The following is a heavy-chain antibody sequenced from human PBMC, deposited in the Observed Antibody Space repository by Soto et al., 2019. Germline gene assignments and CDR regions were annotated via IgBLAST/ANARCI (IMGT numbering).Heavy chain of an antibody. CDR1: GYSFTTYW. D-gene: IGHD6-13*01. CDR2: IYPGDSDT. V-gene: IGHV5-51*01. CDR3: ARLATAGTINWFDP. J-gene: IGHJ5*02. Sequence: GESLKISCKGSGYSFTTYWIGWVRQMPGKGLEWMGIIYPGDSDTRYSPSFQGQVTMSADKSISTAYLHWSSLKASDTAMYYCARLATAGTINWFDPWGQGTLVTAPQ.